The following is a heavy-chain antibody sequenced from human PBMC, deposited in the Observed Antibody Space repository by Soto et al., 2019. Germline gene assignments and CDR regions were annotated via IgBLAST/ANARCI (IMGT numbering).Heavy chain of an antibody. CDR3: ARVGCSGGSWYYYYMDV. CDR2: MNPNSGNT. V-gene: IGHV1-8*01. D-gene: IGHD2-15*01. CDR1: GYTFTSYD. Sequence: ASVKVSCKASGYTFTSYDINWVRQATGQGLEWMGWMNPNSGNTGYAQKFQGRVTMTRNTSISTAYMELSSLRSEDTAVYYCARVGCSGGSWYYYYMDVWGKGTTVNVCS. J-gene: IGHJ6*03.